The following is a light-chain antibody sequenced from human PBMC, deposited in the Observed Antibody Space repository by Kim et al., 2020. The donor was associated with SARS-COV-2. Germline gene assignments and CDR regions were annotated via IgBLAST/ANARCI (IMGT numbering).Light chain of an antibody. CDR1: NNGSKS. Sequence: ARRKTARITCGGNNNGSKSVLWYQQKPGPAPVLVIYYDSDRPSGIPERFSGSNSGNTATLTISRVEAGDEADYYCQVWDSSSDHWVFGGGTQLTVL. CDR2: YDS. V-gene: IGLV3-21*04. J-gene: IGLJ3*02. CDR3: QVWDSSSDHWV.